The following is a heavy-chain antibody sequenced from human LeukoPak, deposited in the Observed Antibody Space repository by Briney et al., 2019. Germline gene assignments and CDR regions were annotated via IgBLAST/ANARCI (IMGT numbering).Heavy chain of an antibody. CDR1: GFTFSSYE. J-gene: IGHJ4*02. CDR3: ARVPIGYCSGGRCSGIY. CDR2: ISSSGSTI. D-gene: IGHD2-15*01. Sequence: PGGSLRLSCAASGFTFSSYEMNWVRQAPGKGLEWVSYISSSGSTIYYADSVKGRFTISRDNAKNSLYLQMNSLRAEDTAVYYCARVPIGYCSGGRCSGIYWGQGTLVTVSS. V-gene: IGHV3-48*03.